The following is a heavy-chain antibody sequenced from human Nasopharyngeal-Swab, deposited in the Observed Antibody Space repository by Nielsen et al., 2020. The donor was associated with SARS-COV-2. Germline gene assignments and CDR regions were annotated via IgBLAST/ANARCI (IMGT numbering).Heavy chain of an antibody. V-gene: IGHV4-31*03. CDR3: ARERELWFGADYYYYYMGV. Sequence: SETLSLTCTVSGGSISSGGYYWSWIRQHPGKGLEWIGYIYYSGSTYYNPSLKSRVTISVDTSKNQFSLKLSSVTTADTAVYYCARERELWFGADYYYYYMGVWGKGTTVTVSS. D-gene: IGHD3-10*01. CDR1: GGSISSGGYY. J-gene: IGHJ6*03. CDR2: IYYSGST.